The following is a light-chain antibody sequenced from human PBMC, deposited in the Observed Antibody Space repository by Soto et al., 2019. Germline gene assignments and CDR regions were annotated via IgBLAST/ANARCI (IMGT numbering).Light chain of an antibody. CDR2: DGS. V-gene: IGLV2-14*01. J-gene: IGLJ3*02. CDR3: SSRTSSSTVV. CDR1: SSGIGGYNY. Sequence: QSALTQPASVSGSPGQSITISCTGTSSGIGGYNYVSWYQQHPGKAPTLMIYDGSSRPSGVSNRFSGSKSGNTASLTISGLKAEDEADYYCSSRTSSSTVVFGGGTKLTVL.